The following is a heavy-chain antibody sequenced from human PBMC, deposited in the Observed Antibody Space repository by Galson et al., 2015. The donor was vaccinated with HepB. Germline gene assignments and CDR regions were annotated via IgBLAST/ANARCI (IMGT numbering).Heavy chain of an antibody. V-gene: IGHV3-23*01. D-gene: IGHD2-8*02. CDR3: AKDLLQDTGGRYFDF. J-gene: IGHJ4*02. CDR2: FSGGSDTT. CDR1: GFIFSTYA. Sequence: SLRLSCAASGFIFSTYAMTWVRQAPGKGLEWVSTFSGGSDTTYYADSVRGRFTISRDNSKNTLYLHMNSLRAEDTAVYYCAKDLLQDTGGRYFDFWGQGTLVAVSS.